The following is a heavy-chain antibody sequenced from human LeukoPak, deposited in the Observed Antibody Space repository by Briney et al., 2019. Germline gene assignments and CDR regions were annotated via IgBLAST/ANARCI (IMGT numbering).Heavy chain of an antibody. D-gene: IGHD2-2*03. J-gene: IGHJ5*02. V-gene: IGHV4-59*08. CDR2: IYYSGST. CDR3: ARHRGYCSSTSCSYNWFDP. Sequence: SETLSLTCTVSGVSISSYYWTWIRQPPGKGLEWIGYIYYSGSTKYNPSLMSRVTMSVDTSKNRFSLKLSSVTAADTAVYYCARHRGYCSSTSCSYNWFDPWGQGTLVTVSS. CDR1: GVSISSYY.